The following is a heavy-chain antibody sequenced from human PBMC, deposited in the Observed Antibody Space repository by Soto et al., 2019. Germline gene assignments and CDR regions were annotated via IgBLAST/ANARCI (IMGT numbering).Heavy chain of an antibody. J-gene: IGHJ5*02. CDR3: ARDGRGYSYVDWFDP. CDR2: ISYDGSNK. Sequence: QVQLVESGGGVVQPGRSLRLSCAASGFTFSSYAMHWVRQAPGKGLEWVAVISYDGSNKYYADSVKGRFTIFRDNSKNTLYLQMNSLRAEDMAVYYCARDGRGYSYVDWFDPWGQGTLVTVSS. CDR1: GFTFSSYA. V-gene: IGHV3-30-3*01. D-gene: IGHD5-18*01.